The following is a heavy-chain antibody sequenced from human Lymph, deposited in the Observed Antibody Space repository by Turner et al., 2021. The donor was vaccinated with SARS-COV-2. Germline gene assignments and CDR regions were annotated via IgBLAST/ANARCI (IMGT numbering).Heavy chain of an antibody. CDR1: GYTFTSYY. J-gene: IGHJ4*02. CDR2: INPSGDSS. CDR3: ARVGPGGFDY. Sequence: QVQLVQSGAAATQPGASAQVSCKASGYTFTSYYMHWVRQAAGQGLEWMRIINPSGDSSSYAQKSQGRVTMARDTSTSTVKMTQSSLRSEDTAVYYCARVGPGGFDYWGQGTPVTVSS. V-gene: IGHV1-46*01. D-gene: IGHD2-2*01.